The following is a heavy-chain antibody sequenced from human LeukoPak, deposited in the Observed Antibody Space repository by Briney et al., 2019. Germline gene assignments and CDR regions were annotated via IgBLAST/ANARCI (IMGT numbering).Heavy chain of an antibody. CDR3: ARAYVFLFDY. V-gene: IGHV4-34*01. CDR2: INHSGST. CDR1: GGSFSGYY. J-gene: IGHJ4*02. D-gene: IGHD2-21*01. Sequence: PSETLSLTCAVYGGSFSGYYWSWIRQPPGKGLEWIGEINHSGSTNYNPSLKSRVTISVDTSKNQFSLKLSSVTAADTAVYYCARAYVFLFDYWGQGTLVTVSS.